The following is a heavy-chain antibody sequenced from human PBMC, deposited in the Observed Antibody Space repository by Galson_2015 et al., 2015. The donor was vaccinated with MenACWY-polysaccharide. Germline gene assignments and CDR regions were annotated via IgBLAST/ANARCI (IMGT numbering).Heavy chain of an antibody. CDR2: ISSSSSYK. CDR3: ARDTPLQIYYYDMDV. J-gene: IGHJ6*02. V-gene: IGHV3-21*01. Sequence: SLRLSCAASGFTFSSYNMNWVRQAPGKGLEWVSSISSSSSYKYYADSVKGRFTISRDNAKNSLYLQMNSLRAEDTAVYYCARDTPLQIYYYDMDVWGQGTPVTVSS. CDR1: GFTFSSYN.